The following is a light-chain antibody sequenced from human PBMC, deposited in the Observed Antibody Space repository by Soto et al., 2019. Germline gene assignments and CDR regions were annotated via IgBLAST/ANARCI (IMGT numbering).Light chain of an antibody. CDR2: DDN. Sequence: QSVLTQPPSVSGTPGQRVIISCSGSNSNIGSNAVHWYQQLPGAAPKLLIDDDNQRPSGVPDRFSGSKSGTSASLAISGLRSEDEADYYCCSYAGSSTVVFGGGTKLTVL. CDR1: NSNIGSNA. J-gene: IGLJ2*01. CDR3: CSYAGSSTVV. V-gene: IGLV1-44*01.